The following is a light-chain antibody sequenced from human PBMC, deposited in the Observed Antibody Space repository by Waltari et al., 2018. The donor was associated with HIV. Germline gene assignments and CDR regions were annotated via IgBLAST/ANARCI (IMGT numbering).Light chain of an antibody. CDR2: GHR. CDR1: SSNIGAGYD. V-gene: IGLV1-40*01. Sequence: QSVLTQPPSVSGAPGQRVTISCTGSSSNIGAGYDVHWSQQLPGTAPKLLFCGHRIRPSGVPDRVSGSKSGTSAALAITGLQAEDEADYYCQSYDSSLSGSGVFGGGTKLTVL. J-gene: IGLJ3*02. CDR3: QSYDSSLSGSGV.